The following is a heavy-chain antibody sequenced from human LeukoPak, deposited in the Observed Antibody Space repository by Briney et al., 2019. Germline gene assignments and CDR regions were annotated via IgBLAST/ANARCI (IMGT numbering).Heavy chain of an antibody. D-gene: IGHD1-26*01. Sequence: SETLSLTCTVSGGSISSSRYYWGWIRQPPGKGLEWIGSIYYSGSTYYNPSLKNRVTISVDTSKNQFSLKLSSVTAADTAVYYCARVTTGRGSASYYYMDVWGKGTTVTVSS. V-gene: IGHV4-39*07. CDR2: IYYSGST. CDR1: GGSISSSRYY. J-gene: IGHJ6*03. CDR3: ARVTTGRGSASYYYMDV.